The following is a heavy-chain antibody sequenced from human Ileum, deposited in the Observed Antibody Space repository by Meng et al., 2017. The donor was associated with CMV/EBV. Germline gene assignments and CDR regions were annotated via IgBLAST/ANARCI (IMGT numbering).Heavy chain of an antibody. V-gene: IGHV3-74*01. J-gene: IGHJ4*01. Sequence: EVELVGSGGGLFQPGGALRLSCAASGFTFSTYWMHWVRQGPGEGLVWVSRMNSDGSTTDYADSVKGRFTISRDNAKNTLYLQMNSLRVDDTAVYYCATAGQYRLDNWGHGTLVTASS. D-gene: IGHD2-2*01. CDR3: ATAGQYRLDN. CDR1: GFTFSTYW. CDR2: MNSDGSTT.